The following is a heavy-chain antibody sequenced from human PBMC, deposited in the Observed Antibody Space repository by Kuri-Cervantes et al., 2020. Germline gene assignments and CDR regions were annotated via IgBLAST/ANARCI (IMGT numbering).Heavy chain of an antibody. CDR3: ARRGITMIRGVIETSFDY. CDR1: GGSFNDYY. J-gene: IGHJ4*02. V-gene: IGHV4-34*01. Sequence: SETLSLTCAVYGGSFNDYYWSWIRQPPGKGLEYIGEIDHSGSTNYNPSLKSRVTISVDTSKNQFSLKLSSVTAADTAVYYCARRGITMIRGVIETSFDYWGQGTLVTVSS. CDR2: IDHSGST. D-gene: IGHD3-10*01.